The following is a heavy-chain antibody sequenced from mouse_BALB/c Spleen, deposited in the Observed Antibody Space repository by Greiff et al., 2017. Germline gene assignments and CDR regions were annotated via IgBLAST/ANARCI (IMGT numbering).Heavy chain of an antibody. Sequence: VQLQQSGPELVQPGASVKISCKASGYSFTGYFMNWVMQSHGKSLEWIGRINPYNGDTFYNQKFKGKATLTVDKSSSTAHMELRSLASEDSAVYYCARVNYDSYYAMDYWGQGTAVTVSA. CDR1: GYSFTGYF. V-gene: IGHV1-20*02. J-gene: IGHJ4*01. CDR2: INPYNGDT. CDR3: ARVNYDSYYAMDY. D-gene: IGHD2-4*01.